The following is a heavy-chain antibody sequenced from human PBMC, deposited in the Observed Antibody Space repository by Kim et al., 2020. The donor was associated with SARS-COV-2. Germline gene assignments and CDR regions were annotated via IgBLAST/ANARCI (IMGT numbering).Heavy chain of an antibody. J-gene: IGHJ3*02. CDR3: GKGFNGDYQAAAFDI. CDR2: SRNKRAGYTT. Sequence: GGSLRLSCAASGFTLSDHFIDWVRQAPGKGLEWVGRSRNKRAGYTTADDASVRCSFSIARDDSKNSLYLQMTSLRIEDTAVYYCGKGFNGDYQAAAFDIRGEGTLVSVS. D-gene: IGHD4-17*01. CDR1: GFTLSDHF. V-gene: IGHV3-72*01.